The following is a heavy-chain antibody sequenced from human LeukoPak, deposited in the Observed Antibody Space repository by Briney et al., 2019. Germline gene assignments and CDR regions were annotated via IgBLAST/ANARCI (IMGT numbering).Heavy chain of an antibody. CDR1: GDSFSGYY. Sequence: GASVKVSCMASGDSFSGYYMHWVKQAPGQGLEWMGWINPNSGGTNYAQKFQGRVTITRVTSITTVYMEISSLTSDDTAIYYCARTTPVGARSFEYWGQGALVSVSS. CDR2: INPNSGGT. D-gene: IGHD1-26*01. V-gene: IGHV1-2*02. CDR3: ARTTPVGARSFEY. J-gene: IGHJ4*02.